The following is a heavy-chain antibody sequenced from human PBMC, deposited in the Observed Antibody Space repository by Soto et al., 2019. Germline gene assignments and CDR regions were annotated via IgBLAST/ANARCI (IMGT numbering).Heavy chain of an antibody. CDR2: INAGNGNT. V-gene: IGHV1-3*01. J-gene: IGHJ4*02. Sequence: QVQLVQSGAEVKKPGASVKVSCKASGYTFTSYAMHWVRQAPGQRLEWMGWINAGNGNTKYSQKFQGRDTITRDTSASTAYMELRSLRSDATAVSCCTRSIRVVTAADYWGQGTLVTVSS. D-gene: IGHD2-21*02. CDR1: GYTFTSYA. CDR3: TRSIRVVTAADY.